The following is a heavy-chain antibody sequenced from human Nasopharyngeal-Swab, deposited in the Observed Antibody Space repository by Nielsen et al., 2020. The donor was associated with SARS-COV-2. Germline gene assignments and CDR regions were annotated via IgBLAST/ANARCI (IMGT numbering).Heavy chain of an antibody. CDR1: GYTFTGYY. Sequence: ASVKVSCKASGYTFTGYYMHWVRHATGQGLEWMGWMNPNSGNTGYAQKFQGRVTMTRKTSLSTAYLELRSLRSDDTAVYYCARGGVGPVGGALDYWGQGTLVTVSS. V-gene: IGHV1-8*02. CDR3: ARGGVGPVGGALDY. J-gene: IGHJ4*02. D-gene: IGHD1-26*01. CDR2: MNPNSGNT.